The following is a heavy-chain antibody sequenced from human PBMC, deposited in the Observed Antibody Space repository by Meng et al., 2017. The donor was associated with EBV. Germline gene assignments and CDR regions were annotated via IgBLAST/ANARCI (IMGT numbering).Heavy chain of an antibody. CDR1: GFSLSTSGVG. Sequence: ITLKESGPTLVKHTQTLTLTCTFSGFSLSTSGVGVGWIRQPPGKALEWLALIYWDDDKRYSPSLKSRLTITKDTSKNQVVLTMTNMDPVDTATYYCAHRRDEYSSSWYGWFDPWGQGTLVTVSS. V-gene: IGHV2-5*02. CDR2: IYWDDDK. J-gene: IGHJ5*02. D-gene: IGHD6-13*01. CDR3: AHRRDEYSSSWYGWFDP.